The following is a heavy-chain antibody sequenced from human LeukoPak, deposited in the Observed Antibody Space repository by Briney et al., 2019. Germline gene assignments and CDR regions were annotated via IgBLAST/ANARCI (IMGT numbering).Heavy chain of an antibody. CDR2: IYNGGST. D-gene: IGHD2-21*02. V-gene: IGHV4-39*01. J-gene: IGHJ3*02. CDR3: ARHIWGDHDSFDI. CDR1: GGSIRGSSDY. Sequence: PSETLSLTCTVSGGSIRGSSDYWGWIRQSPGKGLEWIGNIYNGGSTNYNPSLKSRLTISEDTSMTQFSLKLSSVTAADTAIYYCARHIWGDHDSFDIWGQGTMVTVSS.